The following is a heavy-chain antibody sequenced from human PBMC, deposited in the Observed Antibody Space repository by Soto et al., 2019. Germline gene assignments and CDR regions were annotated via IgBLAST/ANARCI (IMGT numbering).Heavy chain of an antibody. V-gene: IGHV1-18*01. D-gene: IGHD3-9*01. CDR1: GYTFTSDG. CDR2: ISAYNGNT. CDR3: ARMYYDILTGYCRSRDNWFDP. Sequence: ASVKVSCKASGYTFTSDGISWVRQAPGQGLEWMGWISAYNGNTNYAQKLQGRVTMTTDTSTSTAYMELRSLRSDDTAVYYCARMYYDILTGYCRSRDNWFDPWGQGTLVTVSS. J-gene: IGHJ5*02.